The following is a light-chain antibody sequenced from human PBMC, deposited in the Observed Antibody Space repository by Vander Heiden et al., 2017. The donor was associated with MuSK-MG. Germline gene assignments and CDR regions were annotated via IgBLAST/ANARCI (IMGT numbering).Light chain of an antibody. CDR3: LQDESYSRT. CDR1: QSISSW. V-gene: IGKV1-5*03. J-gene: IGKJ1*01. CDR2: KAS. Sequence: DIQMTQSPSTLSASVGDRVTITCRASQSISSWLAWYQQKPGKAPKLLIYKASRLEGGVPSRFSGSGSGTEFTLTISSLQPDDFATYHCLQDESYSRTFGQGTKVEIK.